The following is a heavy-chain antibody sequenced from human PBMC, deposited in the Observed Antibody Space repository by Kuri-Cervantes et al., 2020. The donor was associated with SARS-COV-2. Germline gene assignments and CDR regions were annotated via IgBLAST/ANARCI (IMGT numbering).Heavy chain of an antibody. CDR2: INHSGST. V-gene: IGHV4-34*01. Sequence: SETLSLTGAVYGGSFSAYYWNWIRQPPGKGLEWIGEINHSGSTNYNPSLKSRVTISVDTSKNQFSLKLSSVTAADTAVYYCARGADYYDSSGYYPIDYWGQGTLVTVSS. CDR1: GGSFSAYY. J-gene: IGHJ4*02. D-gene: IGHD3-22*01. CDR3: ARGADYYDSSGYYPIDY.